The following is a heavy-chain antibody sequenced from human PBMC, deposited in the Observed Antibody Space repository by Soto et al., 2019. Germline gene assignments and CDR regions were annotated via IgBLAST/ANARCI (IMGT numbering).Heavy chain of an antibody. CDR2: INPNSGTT. CDR3: ARVPRGVYYGLEV. CDR1: GYTFTDYY. D-gene: IGHD3-10*01. J-gene: IGHJ6*02. Sequence: ASVKVSCKASGYTFTDYYMHWVRQAPGQRLEWMGWINPNSGTTNYAQKFQGWVTMTRDTSITTVYMEVSRLRSDDTAVYYCARVPRGVYYGLEVWGQGTTVSVS. V-gene: IGHV1-2*04.